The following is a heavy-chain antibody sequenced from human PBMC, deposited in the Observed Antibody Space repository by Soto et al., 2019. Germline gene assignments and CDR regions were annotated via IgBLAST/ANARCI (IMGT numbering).Heavy chain of an antibody. CDR1: GFTFTSSA. CDR3: AADGQLAPYYYYGMDV. D-gene: IGHD6-6*01. CDR2: IVVGSGNT. J-gene: IGHJ6*02. Sequence: SVKVSCKASGFTFTSSAVQWVRQARGQRLEWIGWIVVGSGNTNYAQKFQERVTITRDMSTSTAYMELSSLRSEDTAVYYCAADGQLAPYYYYGMDVWGQGTTVTVSS. V-gene: IGHV1-58*01.